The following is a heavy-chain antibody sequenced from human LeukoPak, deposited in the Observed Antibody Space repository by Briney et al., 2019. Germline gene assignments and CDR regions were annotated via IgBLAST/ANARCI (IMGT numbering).Heavy chain of an antibody. CDR2: INHSGST. J-gene: IGHJ4*02. Sequence: SETLSLTCAVYGGSFSGYYWSWIRQPPGKGLEWIGEINHSGSTNYNPSLKSRVTISVDMSKNQFSLKLSSVTAADTAVYYCARGGDGDYEPPFDYWGQGTLVTVSS. V-gene: IGHV4-34*01. CDR1: GGSFSGYY. D-gene: IGHD4-17*01. CDR3: ARGGDGDYEPPFDY.